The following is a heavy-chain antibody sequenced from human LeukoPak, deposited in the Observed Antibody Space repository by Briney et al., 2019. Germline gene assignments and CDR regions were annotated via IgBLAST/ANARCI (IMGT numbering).Heavy chain of an antibody. CDR1: GLTFSSYS. D-gene: IGHD3-9*01. J-gene: IGHJ3*02. CDR3: ARGDGLLTEYIDAFDI. V-gene: IGHV3-21*01. CDR2: ISSSNTYI. Sequence: GGSLRLSCAASGLTFSSYSMNWVRQAPGKGLEWVSSISSSNTYIYYADSVKGRFTISRDNAKNSLYLQMDSLRAEDTAVYYCARGDGLLTEYIDAFDIWGQGAMVTVSS.